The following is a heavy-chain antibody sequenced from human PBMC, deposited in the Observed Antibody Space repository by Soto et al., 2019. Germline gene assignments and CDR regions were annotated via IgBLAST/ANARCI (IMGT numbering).Heavy chain of an antibody. J-gene: IGHJ4*02. V-gene: IGHV3-7*01. CDR1: GFTFSSYW. CDR2: IKQDGSEK. CDR3: AREVQLRYFDWLSLDY. Sequence: GGSLRLSCAASGFTFSSYWMSWVRQAPGNGLQWVANIKQDGSEKYYVDSVKGRFTISRDNAKNSLYLQMNSLRAEDTAVYYCAREVQLRYFDWLSLDYWGQGTRVTVSS. D-gene: IGHD3-9*01.